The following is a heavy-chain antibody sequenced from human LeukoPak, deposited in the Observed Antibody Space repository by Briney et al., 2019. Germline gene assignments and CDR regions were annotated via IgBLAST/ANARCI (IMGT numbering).Heavy chain of an antibody. CDR3: ARDLVGATGY. CDR2: ISTSSNTI. J-gene: IGHJ4*02. CDR1: GFTFSSYS. V-gene: IGHV3-48*01. Sequence: GGSLRLSCAASGFTFSSYSMNWVRQAPGKGLEWISYISTSSNTIYYADSVKGRFTISRDNAKNSLYLQMNSLRAEDTAVYYCARDLVGATGYWGQGTLVTVSS. D-gene: IGHD1-26*01.